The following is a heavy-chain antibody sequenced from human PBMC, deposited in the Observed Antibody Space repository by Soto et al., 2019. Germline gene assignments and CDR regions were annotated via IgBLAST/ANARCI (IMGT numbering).Heavy chain of an antibody. CDR3: AHGSGWLFDY. CDR1: GFSLTTSGVG. V-gene: IGHV2-5*02. Sequence: QITLKESGPPLVKPTQTLTLTCTFSGFSLTTSGVGVGWIRQPPGKALEWLALLYWDADNQYSPSLRNRLTLTKDTSKNQVVLTMTNMDPVDTATYYCAHGSGWLFDYWGQGTLVTVSS. D-gene: IGHD6-19*01. J-gene: IGHJ4*02. CDR2: LYWDADN.